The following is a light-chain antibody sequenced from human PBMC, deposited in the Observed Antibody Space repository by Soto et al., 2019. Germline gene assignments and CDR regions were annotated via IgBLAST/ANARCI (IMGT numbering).Light chain of an antibody. Sequence: DIQMTQSPSSLSASVGDRVTISCRASQSINTYLKWYQQKPGKDTKLLIYAASSLHGGVPSRFSGSGAGTYFTLTVSSVQPEDFATYYCQQSYSSPDSFGKGTTLEIK. CDR3: QQSYSSPDS. CDR1: QSINTY. V-gene: IGKV1-39*01. CDR2: AAS. J-gene: IGKJ2*01.